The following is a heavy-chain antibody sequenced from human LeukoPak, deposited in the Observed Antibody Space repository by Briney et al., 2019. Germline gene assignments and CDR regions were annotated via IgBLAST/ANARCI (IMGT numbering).Heavy chain of an antibody. V-gene: IGHV1-46*02. D-gene: IGHD1-14*01. CDR1: GNTHY. J-gene: IGHJ5*02. CDR3: AREWPTTYWFDP. CDR2: INPSGDTT. Sequence: GASVKVSCKASGNTHYIHWVRQAPGQGLEWMGTINPSGDTTPYAQKFQGSITITRDTSTSTAHMDLSSLTSDDTAVYYCAREWPTTYWFDPWGQGTLVTVSS.